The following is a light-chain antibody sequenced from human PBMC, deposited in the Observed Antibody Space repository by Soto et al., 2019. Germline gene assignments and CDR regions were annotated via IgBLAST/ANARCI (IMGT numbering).Light chain of an antibody. Sequence: EIVLTQSPDTLSLSPGERATLSCRASQSVSSYLAWYQQKPGQAPRLLIYDAANRATGIPARFSGSGSGTDFTLTISSLEPEDFAVYYCQQRSNCPPITFGQGTRLEIK. CDR3: QQRSNCPPIT. CDR2: DAA. V-gene: IGKV3-11*01. J-gene: IGKJ5*01. CDR1: QSVSSY.